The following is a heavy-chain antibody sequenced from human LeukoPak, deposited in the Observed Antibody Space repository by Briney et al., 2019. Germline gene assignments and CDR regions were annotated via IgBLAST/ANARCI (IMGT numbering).Heavy chain of an antibody. Sequence: SETLSLTCTVSGGSISSGSYYWSWIRQPPGKGLEWIGYIYYSGSTNYNPSLKSRVTISVDTSKNQFSLKLSSVTAADTAVYYCASRVGNTAMAKPYYYYMDVWGEGTTVTVSS. CDR1: GGSISSGSYY. V-gene: IGHV4-61*01. CDR3: ASRVGNTAMAKPYYYYMDV. J-gene: IGHJ6*03. CDR2: IYYSGST. D-gene: IGHD5-18*01.